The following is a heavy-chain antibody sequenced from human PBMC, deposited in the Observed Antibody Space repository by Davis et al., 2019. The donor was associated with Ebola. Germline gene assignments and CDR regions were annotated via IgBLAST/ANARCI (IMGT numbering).Heavy chain of an antibody. CDR3: ARDFKRITMVRGVKNPVDY. CDR2: INPNSGGT. Sequence: ASVKVSCKASGYTFTGYYMHWVRQAPGQGLEWMGWINPNSGGTNYAQKFQGRVTMTRDTSISTAYMELSRLRSDDTAVYYCARDFKRITMVRGVKNPVDYWGQGTLVTVSS. D-gene: IGHD3-10*01. CDR1: GYTFTGYY. J-gene: IGHJ4*02. V-gene: IGHV1-2*02.